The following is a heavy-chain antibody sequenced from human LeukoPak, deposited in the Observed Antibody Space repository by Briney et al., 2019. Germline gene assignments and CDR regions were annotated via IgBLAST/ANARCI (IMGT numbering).Heavy chain of an antibody. CDR3: ARAPLEYYYDSSGYYPDY. D-gene: IGHD3-22*01. J-gene: IGHJ4*02. Sequence: GASVKVSCKASEYTFTGYYIHWVRQAPGQGLEWMGWIDPNSGGTNYAQKFQGRVTMTRDTSISTAYMELSRLRSDDTAVYYCARAPLEYYYDSSGYYPDYWGQGTLVTVSS. CDR2: IDPNSGGT. V-gene: IGHV1-2*02. CDR1: EYTFTGYY.